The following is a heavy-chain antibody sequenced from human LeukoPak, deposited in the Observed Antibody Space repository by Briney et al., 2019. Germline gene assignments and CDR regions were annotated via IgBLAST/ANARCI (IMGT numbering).Heavy chain of an antibody. Sequence: GGSLRLSCAASGFTFSTYWMNWVRQAPGKGLEWVANINQDGSEKYYVDSVKGRFTISRDNAKNSLYLQLNSLRAEDTAVYYCARVRYYYYMDVWGKGTTVTVPS. V-gene: IGHV3-7*01. CDR3: ARVRYYYYMDV. CDR2: INQDGSEK. J-gene: IGHJ6*03. CDR1: GFTFSTYW.